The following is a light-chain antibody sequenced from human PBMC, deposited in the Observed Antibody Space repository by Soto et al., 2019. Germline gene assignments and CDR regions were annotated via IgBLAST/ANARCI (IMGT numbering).Light chain of an antibody. J-gene: IGLJ3*02. CDR2: EVS. CDR3: SSYAGSNNLV. Sequence: QSVLTQPASVSGSPGQSITISCTGSSSDVGGYHYVSWYQQHPGKAPKLMIYEVSKRPSGVPDRFSGSKSGNTASLTVSGLQAEDEADYYCSSYAGSNNLVFGGGTKLTVL. CDR1: SSDVGGYHY. V-gene: IGLV2-8*01.